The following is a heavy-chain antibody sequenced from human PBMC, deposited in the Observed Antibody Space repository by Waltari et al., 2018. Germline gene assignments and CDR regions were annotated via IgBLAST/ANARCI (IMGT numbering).Heavy chain of an antibody. Sequence: QMQLQESGPGLVQPSGTLSLPCVFSVYSMSTKTWWIWVGQSPGKGLEWLGQVHRSGRTNYNPSFASRVDMSLEMSINQFSLKVVSATAADTAVYYCARDRGRGLYLDSWGQGTLVTVSP. CDR3: ARDRGRGLYLDS. V-gene: IGHV4-4*02. CDR1: VYSMSTKTW. CDR2: VHRSGRT. J-gene: IGHJ4*02. D-gene: IGHD2-15*01.